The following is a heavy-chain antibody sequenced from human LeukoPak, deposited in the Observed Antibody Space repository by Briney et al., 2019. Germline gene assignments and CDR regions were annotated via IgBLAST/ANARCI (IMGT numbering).Heavy chain of an antibody. J-gene: IGHJ5*02. CDR2: IYIDRRA. V-gene: IGHV3-66*02. CDR3: VRERATRPAWAELDL. D-gene: IGHD1-1*01. Sequence: GGSLTLSCTLSGVTLTDTLIDWVRQTPGEGPEWVALIYIDRRAVYTDSVKGRFTLSRDNSKNTVYLQMNSLRSEHTALYYCVRERATRPAWAELDLWGQGTLVTVSS. CDR1: GVTLTDTL.